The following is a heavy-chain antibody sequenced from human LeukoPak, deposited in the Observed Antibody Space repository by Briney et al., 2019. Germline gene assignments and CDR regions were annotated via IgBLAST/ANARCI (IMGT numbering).Heavy chain of an antibody. CDR1: GGSFSGYY. D-gene: IGHD1-26*01. CDR3: ARDGGGSYFFDY. CDR2: INHSGST. V-gene: IGHV4-34*01. J-gene: IGHJ4*02. Sequence: PSETLSLTCAVYGGSFSGYYWSWIRQPPGKGLEWIGEINHSGSTNYNPSLKSRVTMSVDTSKNQFSLKLSSVTAADTAVYYCARDGGGSYFFDYWGQGTLVTVSS.